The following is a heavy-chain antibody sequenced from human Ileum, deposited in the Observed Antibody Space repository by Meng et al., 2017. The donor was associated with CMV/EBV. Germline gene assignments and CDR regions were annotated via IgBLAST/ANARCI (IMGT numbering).Heavy chain of an antibody. Sequence: SGVPVRGYAVIWVLQAPGKALEWVAVNYNVSSTYCAESVECRFTIASDNSTNTVYLQMNSVRADDKAVYYSARRFAIWSDRYCYFDSWGQGTLVTVSS. J-gene: IGHJ4*02. CDR2: NYNVSST. CDR3: ARRFAIWSDRYCYFDS. CDR1: GVPVRGYA. V-gene: IGHV3-23*03. D-gene: IGHD2-21*02.